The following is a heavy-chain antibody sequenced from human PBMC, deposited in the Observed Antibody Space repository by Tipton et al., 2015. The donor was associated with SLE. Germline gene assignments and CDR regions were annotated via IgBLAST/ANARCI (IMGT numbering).Heavy chain of an antibody. Sequence: LRLSCAASGFTFSHHAFHWIRQPPGKGLEWIGKITHSGSTNHNPYLKSRVTISVDTSKNRLSLKLSAVTAADTVVYYCASERIYIVRFRELVPPDWWGQGTAITVSS. CDR2: ITHSGST. J-gene: IGHJ3*01. CDR1: GFTFSHHA. V-gene: IGHV4-34*01. CDR3: ASERIYIVRFRELVPPDW. D-gene: IGHD1-26*01.